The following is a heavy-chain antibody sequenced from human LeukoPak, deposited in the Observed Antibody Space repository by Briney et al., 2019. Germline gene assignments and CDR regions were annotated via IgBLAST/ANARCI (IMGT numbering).Heavy chain of an antibody. CDR1: GFTVSNNY. D-gene: IGHD3-16*01. Sequence: GGSLRLSCAASGFTVSNNYVSWVRQAPGKGLEWVSVIYSGDNTYYVESVKGRFTISRDNSKNTPFLQMNRLRAEDTAVYYCAGRRVLDASFDYWGQGTLVTVSS. V-gene: IGHV3-66*02. CDR2: IYSGDNT. J-gene: IGHJ4*02. CDR3: AGRRVLDASFDY.